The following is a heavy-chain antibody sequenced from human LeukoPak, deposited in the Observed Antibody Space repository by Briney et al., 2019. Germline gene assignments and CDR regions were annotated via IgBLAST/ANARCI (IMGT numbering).Heavy chain of an antibody. D-gene: IGHD1-26*01. CDR2: INPNSGGT. CDR3: ARESAPKWELPDY. CDR1: GYTFTGYC. V-gene: IGHV1-2*02. J-gene: IGHJ4*02. Sequence: ASVKVSCKASGYTFTGYCMHWVRQAPGQGLEWMGWINPNSGGTNYAQKFQGRVTMTRDTSISTAYMELSRLRSDDTAVYYCARESAPKWELPDYWGQGTLVTVSS.